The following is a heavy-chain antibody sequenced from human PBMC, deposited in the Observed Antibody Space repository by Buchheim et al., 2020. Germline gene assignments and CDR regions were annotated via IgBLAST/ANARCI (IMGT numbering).Heavy chain of an antibody. V-gene: IGHV3-23*01. CDR2: ISTRGDNT. D-gene: IGHD2-2*01. J-gene: IGHJ5*02. CDR3: VTDSGWGVIPAA. Sequence: EVQLLESGGGLVQPGGSLRLSCAASGFTFSNYAMSWARQAPGKGLEWFSGISTRGDNTYYAYSSKGRLTVSRDNSKRTLYLQMNSLRVDDTAVYYCVTDSGWGVIPAAWGQGTL. CDR1: GFTFSNYA.